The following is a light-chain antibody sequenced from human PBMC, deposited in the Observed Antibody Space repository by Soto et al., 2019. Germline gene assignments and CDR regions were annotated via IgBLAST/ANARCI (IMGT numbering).Light chain of an antibody. Sequence: ENILTQFPVTLSLSAGERATLSCRASQTVNGHLAWYQQRPGQTPRLLIYDASTRATGVPYKFSGSGSGTDFTLTINTLEPEDSAIYYCQQRSDWPLTFGGGTNVEI. CDR2: DAS. J-gene: IGKJ4*01. CDR1: QTVNGH. V-gene: IGKV3-11*01. CDR3: QQRSDWPLT.